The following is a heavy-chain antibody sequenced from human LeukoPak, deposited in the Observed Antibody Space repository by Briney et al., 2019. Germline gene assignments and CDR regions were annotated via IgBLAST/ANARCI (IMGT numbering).Heavy chain of an antibody. V-gene: IGHV4-39*07. CDR2: INHSGST. CDR1: GGSISSSSYY. J-gene: IGHJ3*02. CDR3: ARLRRGVVQGFDI. Sequence: SETLSLTCTVSGGSISSSSYYWSWIRQPPGKGLEWIGEINHSGSTNYNPSLKSRVTISVDTSKNQFSLKLSSVTAADTAVYYCARLRRGVVQGFDIWGQGTMVTVSS. D-gene: IGHD2-2*01.